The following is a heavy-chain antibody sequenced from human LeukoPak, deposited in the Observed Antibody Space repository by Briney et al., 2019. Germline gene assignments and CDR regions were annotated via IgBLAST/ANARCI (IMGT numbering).Heavy chain of an antibody. CDR1: GFTFRNYW. CDR2: ISEDGSAK. Sequence: PGGSLRLSCAASGFTFRNYWMSWVRQAPGKGLEWVAKISEDGSAKYHADSVKGRFTISRDNAKNSLYLQMNSLRAEDAALYYCARYGAYEFNYWGQGTLVTVSS. CDR3: ARYGAYEFNY. D-gene: IGHD5-12*01. V-gene: IGHV3-7*02. J-gene: IGHJ4*02.